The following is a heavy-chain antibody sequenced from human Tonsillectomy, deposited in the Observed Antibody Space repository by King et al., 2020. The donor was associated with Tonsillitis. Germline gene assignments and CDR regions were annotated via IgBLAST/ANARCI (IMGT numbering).Heavy chain of an antibody. CDR2: ISWDGGST. CDR3: AKGPRGRYWFDP. V-gene: IGHV3-43*01. D-gene: IGHD3-16*01. J-gene: IGHJ5*02. CDR1: GFTFDDYT. Sequence: VQLVESGGVVVQPGGSLRLSSAASGFTFDDYTMHWVRQAPGKGLEWVSLISWDGGSTYYADSVKGRFTISRDNSKNSLYLQMNSLRTEDTALYYCAKGPRGRYWFDPWGQGTLVTVSS.